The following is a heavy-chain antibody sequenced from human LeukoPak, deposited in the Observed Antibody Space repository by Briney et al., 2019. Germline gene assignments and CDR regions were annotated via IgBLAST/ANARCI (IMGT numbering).Heavy chain of an antibody. CDR1: GFSFSNFG. V-gene: IGHV3-30*18. CDR2: ISHDGTNT. D-gene: IGHD2-21*01. Sequence: PGPSLRLSCVDSGFSFSNFGMHWVRQAPGKGLEWVAVISHDGTNTYHADSVRGRFTISRDNSKNTLYLQMNSLRPEDTAVYYCAKDPGAVVVQAYYLDHWGQGTLVTVSS. J-gene: IGHJ4*02. CDR3: AKDPGAVVVQAYYLDH.